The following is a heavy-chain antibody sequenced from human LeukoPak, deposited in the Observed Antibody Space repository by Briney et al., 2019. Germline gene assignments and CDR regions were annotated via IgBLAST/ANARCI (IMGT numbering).Heavy chain of an antibody. Sequence: SETLSLTCTVPGGSISSGSYYWSWIRQPAGRGLEWIGRIYTSGSTNYNPSRKSRVTISVDTSKNQFSLKLSSVTAADTAVYYCARAIGRDNWFDPWGQGTLVTVSS. D-gene: IGHD1-26*01. V-gene: IGHV4-61*02. CDR3: ARAIGRDNWFDP. J-gene: IGHJ5*02. CDR1: GGSISSGSYY. CDR2: IYTSGST.